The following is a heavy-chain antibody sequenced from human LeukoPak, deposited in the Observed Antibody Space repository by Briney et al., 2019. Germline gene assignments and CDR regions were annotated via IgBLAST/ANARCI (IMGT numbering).Heavy chain of an antibody. CDR3: ARGVWFGESSHYYYYYGMDV. CDR1: GYTFTSYG. D-gene: IGHD3-10*01. CDR2: ISAYNGNT. V-gene: IGHV1-18*04. Sequence: ASVKVSCKAPGYTFTSYGISWVRQAPGQGLEWMGWISAYNGNTNYAQKLQGRVTMTTDTSTSTAYMELRSLRSDDTAVYYCARGVWFGESSHYYYYYGMDVWGKGTTVTVSS. J-gene: IGHJ6*04.